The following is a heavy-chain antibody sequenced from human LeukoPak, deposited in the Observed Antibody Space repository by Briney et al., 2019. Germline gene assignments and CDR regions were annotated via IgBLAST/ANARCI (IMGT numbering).Heavy chain of an antibody. CDR1: GFTFSSYW. D-gene: IGHD2-15*01. V-gene: IGHV3-7*01. CDR2: IKEDGSEK. J-gene: IGHJ4*02. CDR3: VRERRRYCSGGRCQYYYFDY. Sequence: GGSLRLSCAASGFTFSSYWMSWVRQAPGKGLEWVANIKEDGSEKYYVDSVKGRITISRDNAKNSLYLQMNSLRAEDTAVYYCVRERRRYCSGGRCQYYYFDYWGQGTLVTVSS.